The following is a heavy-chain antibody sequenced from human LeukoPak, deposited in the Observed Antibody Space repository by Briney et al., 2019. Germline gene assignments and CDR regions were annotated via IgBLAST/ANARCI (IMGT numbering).Heavy chain of an antibody. Sequence: GGSLRLSCAASGITFSSYAMSWVRQAPGKGLEWVSATSASAGSTYYADSVKGRFTISRDNSKNTLYLQMDSLRAEDTAIYYCAPNWNLDYWGQGSLVTVSS. D-gene: IGHD1-1*01. CDR2: TSASAGST. CDR3: APNWNLDY. CDR1: GITFSSYA. J-gene: IGHJ4*02. V-gene: IGHV3-23*01.